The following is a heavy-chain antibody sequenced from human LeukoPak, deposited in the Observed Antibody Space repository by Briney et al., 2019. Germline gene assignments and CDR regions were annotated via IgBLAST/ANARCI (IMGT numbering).Heavy chain of an antibody. CDR2: ISAYNGNT. Sequence: ASVKVSCKASGYTFTSYGISWVRQAPGQGLEWMGWISAYNGNTNYAQKLQGRVTMTTDTSTSTAYMELRSLRSDDTAVYYCARVGSVAAAGTGGVYWGQGTLVTVSS. D-gene: IGHD6-13*01. J-gene: IGHJ4*02. CDR1: GYTFTSYG. V-gene: IGHV1-18*01. CDR3: ARVGSVAAAGTGGVY.